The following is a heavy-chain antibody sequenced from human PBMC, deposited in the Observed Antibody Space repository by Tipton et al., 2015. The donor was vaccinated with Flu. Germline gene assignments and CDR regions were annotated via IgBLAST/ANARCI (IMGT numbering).Heavy chain of an antibody. Sequence: GLVKPSQTLSLTCVISGDSVSNNVAVWNWVRQSPSRGLEWLGRTYYRSKWYNNYAGSVTGRISVNPDTSKNQFSLQLYSVTPEDTAVYYCSRNVDTRSGMDVWGQGTTVTVSS. D-gene: IGHD2-15*01. CDR1: GDSVSNNVAV. CDR3: SRNVDTRSGMDV. V-gene: IGHV6-1*01. J-gene: IGHJ6*02. CDR2: TYYRSKWYN.